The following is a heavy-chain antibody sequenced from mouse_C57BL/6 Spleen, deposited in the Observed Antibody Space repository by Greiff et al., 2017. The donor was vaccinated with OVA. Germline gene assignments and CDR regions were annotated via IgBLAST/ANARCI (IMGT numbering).Heavy chain of an antibody. CDR1: GYTFTDYY. CDR2: INPNNGGT. D-gene: IGHD1-1*01. V-gene: IGHV1-26*01. Sequence: VQLQQPGAELVKPGASVKISCKASGYTFTDYYMNWVKQSHGKSLEWIGDINPNNGGTSYNQKFKGKATLTVDKSSSTAYMELRSLTSEDSAVYYCARGDYYGSSYAMDYWGQGTSVTVSS. J-gene: IGHJ4*01. CDR3: ARGDYYGSSYAMDY.